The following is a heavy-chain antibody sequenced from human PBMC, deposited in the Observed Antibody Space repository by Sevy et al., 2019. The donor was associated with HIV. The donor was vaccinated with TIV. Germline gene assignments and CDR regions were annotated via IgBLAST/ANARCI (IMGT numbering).Heavy chain of an antibody. CDR2: IYYSAST. CDR1: GGSVCSGSYY. CDR3: ARDLWEPRGGMDV. D-gene: IGHD1-26*01. Sequence: SETLSLTCTVSGGSVCSGSYYWSWIRQPPGKGLEWIGYIYYSASTNSHPSLKSRVTISVDTSKNQFSLKLSSVTAADTAVYYSARDLWEPRGGMDVWAHGTTVTVSS. J-gene: IGHJ6*02. V-gene: IGHV4-61*01.